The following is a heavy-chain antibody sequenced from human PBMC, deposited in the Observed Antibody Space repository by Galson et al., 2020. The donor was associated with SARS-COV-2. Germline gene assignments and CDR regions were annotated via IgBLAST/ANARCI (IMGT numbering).Heavy chain of an antibody. CDR3: AKGSPIKLGPRGSELYDYGVHV. Sequence: GESLKISCAASGFTFGNYALNWVRRTPGKGLEWVSGISGSGFSPYYADSVRGRFTISKDNSRNPLYLEMSSVRAEDTAVYFCAKGSPIKLGPRGSELYDYGVHVWGKGTTVTVSS. J-gene: IGHJ6*04. V-gene: IGHV3-23*01. CDR1: GFTFGNYA. D-gene: IGHD2-15*01. CDR2: ISGSGFSP.